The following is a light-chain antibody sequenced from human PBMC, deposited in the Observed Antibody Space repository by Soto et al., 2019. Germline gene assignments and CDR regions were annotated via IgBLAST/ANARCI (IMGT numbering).Light chain of an antibody. V-gene: IGLV2-23*03. Sequence: QSVLTQPASVSGSPGQSVTISCTGTSSNVGSYNLVSWYQQHPGKAPKLLIYEGSKRPSGVSKRFSGSKSGITASLTISGLQGEDDADYYSCSYAGSSSFVFGRGTKLTVL. CDR2: EGS. CDR3: CSYAGSSSFV. CDR1: SSNVGSYNL. J-gene: IGLJ2*01.